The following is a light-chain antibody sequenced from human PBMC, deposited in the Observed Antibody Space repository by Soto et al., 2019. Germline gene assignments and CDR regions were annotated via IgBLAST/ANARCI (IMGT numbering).Light chain of an antibody. V-gene: IGKV1-9*01. CDR2: AAS. Sequence: DIQLTQSPSFLSASVGDRVTITCRASQGISSYLAWYQQKPGKAPKLLIYAASTLQSGVPSRFSGSGSGTECTLTISSLQPEDFATYSCQQLNSYRALTFGGGTKVEIK. CDR3: QQLNSYRALT. CDR1: QGISSY. J-gene: IGKJ4*01.